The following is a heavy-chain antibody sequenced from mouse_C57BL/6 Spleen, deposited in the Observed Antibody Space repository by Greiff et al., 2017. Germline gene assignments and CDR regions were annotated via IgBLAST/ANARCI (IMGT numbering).Heavy chain of an antibody. D-gene: IGHD2-4*01. V-gene: IGHV1-74*01. Sequence: VQLQQPGAELVKPGASVKVSCKASGYTFTSYWMHWVKQRPGQGLEWIGKIHPSDSDTNYNQKFKDKATLTVDKSSSTAYMQLSSLTSEDAAVYYCEIEDYDDGTGYYAMDYWGQGTSLTVSS. CDR2: IHPSDSDT. CDR1: GYTFTSYW. J-gene: IGHJ4*01. CDR3: EIEDYDDGTGYYAMDY.